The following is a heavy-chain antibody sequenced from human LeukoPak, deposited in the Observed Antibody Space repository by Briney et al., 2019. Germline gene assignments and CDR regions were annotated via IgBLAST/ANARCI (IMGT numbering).Heavy chain of an antibody. CDR2: IYSDGST. D-gene: IGHD4-17*01. V-gene: IGHV3-53*01. CDR1: GFTVSSNY. CDR3: ARMGRDYGEPLSD. Sequence: TGGSLRLSCAASGFTVSSNYMSWVRQAPGKGLEWVSVIYSDGSTYYADSVKGRFTISRDNSKNTLYLQMNSLRAEDTAVYYCARMGRDYGEPLSDWGQGTLVTVSS. J-gene: IGHJ4*02.